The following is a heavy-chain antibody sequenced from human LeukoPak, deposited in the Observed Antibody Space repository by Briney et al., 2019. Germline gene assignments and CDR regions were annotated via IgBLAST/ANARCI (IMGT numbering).Heavy chain of an antibody. V-gene: IGHV3-30*02. CDR2: VRNDGSNE. Sequence: GGSLRLSCAASGFTFSGHWMSWVRQAPGKGLEWVAFVRNDGSNEYYVGSVKGRFTISRDKSKNTLYLQMNSLRAEDTAVYSCAKESDSGYHSEGPKNWGLGTLVTASS. CDR1: GFTFSGHW. J-gene: IGHJ4*02. D-gene: IGHD5-12*01. CDR3: AKESDSGYHSEGPKN.